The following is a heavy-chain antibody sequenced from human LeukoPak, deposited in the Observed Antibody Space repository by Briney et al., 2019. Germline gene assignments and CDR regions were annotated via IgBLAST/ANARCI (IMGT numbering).Heavy chain of an antibody. Sequence: AGSLRISCAASGFTFSSYWMHWVRQPPGKGLVWVSRITSDGSGIGYADSVKGRFSTSRDNAKNTLYLRMNSLRAEDTAVYYCASGRLVGAPDYWGQGTLVPVSS. CDR2: ITSDGSGI. D-gene: IGHD1-26*01. V-gene: IGHV3-74*01. J-gene: IGHJ4*02. CDR3: ASGRLVGAPDY. CDR1: GFTFSSYW.